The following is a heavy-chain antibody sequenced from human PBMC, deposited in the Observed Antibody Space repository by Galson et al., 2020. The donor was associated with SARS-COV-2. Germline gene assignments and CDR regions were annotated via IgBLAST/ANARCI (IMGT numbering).Heavy chain of an antibody. V-gene: IGHV4-61*02. CDR2: VYGSGST. Sequence: SETLSLTCTVSGGSVTSGDYYWSWIRQPAGKGLEWIGRVYGSGSTTYNPSLQSRVSISLDAYRRQFSLRLTSVTAADTAVYFCASQRAGRPLVYFDYWGQGMLVTVSS. D-gene: IGHD3-9*01. CDR3: ASQRAGRPLVYFDY. CDR1: GGSVTSGDYY. J-gene: IGHJ4*02.